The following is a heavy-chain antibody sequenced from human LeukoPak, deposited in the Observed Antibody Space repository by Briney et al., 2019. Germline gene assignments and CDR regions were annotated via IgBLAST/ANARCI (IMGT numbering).Heavy chain of an antibody. CDR2: IYYTGST. CDR3: ARQVVGRNWFDP. J-gene: IGHJ5*02. Sequence: NPSETLSLTCIVSGGSISSSSFYWGWIRQPPGKGLEWIGTIYYTGSTYYDPSLRSRLAISIGTSKNHFSLKLSSVSAADTAVYYCARQVVGRNWFDPWGQGTLVIVSS. V-gene: IGHV4-39*01. CDR1: GGSISSSSFY. D-gene: IGHD2-15*01.